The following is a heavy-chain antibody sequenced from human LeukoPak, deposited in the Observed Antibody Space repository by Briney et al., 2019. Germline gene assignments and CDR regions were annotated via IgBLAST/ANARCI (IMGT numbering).Heavy chain of an antibody. CDR1: GGSISSGGYY. Sequence: PSETLSLTCAVSGGSISSGGYYWSWIRQPPGKGLEWIGYIYHSGSTYYNPSLKSRVTISVDRSKNQFSLKLSSVTAADTAVYYCARGGADRWFDPWGQGTLVTVSS. J-gene: IGHJ5*02. CDR3: ARGGADRWFDP. D-gene: IGHD3-16*01. V-gene: IGHV4-30-2*01. CDR2: IYHSGST.